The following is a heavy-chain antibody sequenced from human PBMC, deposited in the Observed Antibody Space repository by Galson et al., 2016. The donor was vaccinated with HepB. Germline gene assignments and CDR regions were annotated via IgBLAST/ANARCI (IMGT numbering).Heavy chain of an antibody. D-gene: IGHD2-15*01. CDR2: IKQDGSEK. CDR3: ATPDEGSGRIFDY. CDR1: GFTFTTYW. J-gene: IGHJ4*02. Sequence: SLRLSCAASGFTFTTYWMTWVRQAPGKGLEWVANIKQDGSEKYYVDSAKGRFTISRDNAKNSLYLQMNSLRAEDTAVYYCATPDEGSGRIFDYWGQGTLVTVSS. V-gene: IGHV3-7*03.